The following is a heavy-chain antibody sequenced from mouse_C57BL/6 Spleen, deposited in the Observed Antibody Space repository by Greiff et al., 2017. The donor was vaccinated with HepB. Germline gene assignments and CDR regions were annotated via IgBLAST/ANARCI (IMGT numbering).Heavy chain of an antibody. D-gene: IGHD4-1*01. Sequence: QVQLQQSGAELVKPGASVKLSCKASGYTFTSYWMHWVKQRPGRGLEWIGRIDPNSGGTKYNEKFKSKATLTVDKPSSTAYMHLSSLTSEDSAVYYYARSEITETACFAYWGQGTLVTVSA. CDR2: IDPNSGGT. V-gene: IGHV1-72*01. CDR3: ARSEITETACFAY. CDR1: GYTFTSYW. J-gene: IGHJ3*01.